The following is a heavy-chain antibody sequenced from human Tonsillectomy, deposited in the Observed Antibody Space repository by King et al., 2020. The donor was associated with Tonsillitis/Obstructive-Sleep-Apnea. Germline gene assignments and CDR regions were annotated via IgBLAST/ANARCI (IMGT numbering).Heavy chain of an antibody. Sequence: VQLVESGAEVKKPGESLKISCKGSAYSFTSYWIGWVRQMPGKGLEWMGIIYPGDSDTIYSPSFQGQVTISADKSIITASLQWSSLKASDTAMYYCARSRSGWSYRLDAFDIWGQGTKVTVSS. CDR1: AYSFTSYW. J-gene: IGHJ3*02. D-gene: IGHD3-16*02. CDR2: IYPGDSDT. V-gene: IGHV5-51*01. CDR3: ARSRSGWSYRLDAFDI.